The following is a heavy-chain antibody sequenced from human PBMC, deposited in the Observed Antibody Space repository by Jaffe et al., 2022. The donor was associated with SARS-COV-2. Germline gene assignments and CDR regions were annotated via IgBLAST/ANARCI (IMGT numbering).Heavy chain of an antibody. CDR1: GLPFTNYA. CDR3: TRGLKWFDP. Sequence: EVQLVESGGALTQPGGSLRLSCAASGLPFTNYALTWVRQTPGKGLEWVSAITNDGASTYYADSVKGRFTMYRDKSRNTLYLQMNSLRVEDTAVYYCTRGLKWFDPWGPGTLVTVSS. J-gene: IGHJ5*02. CDR2: ITNDGAST. V-gene: IGHV3-23*04.